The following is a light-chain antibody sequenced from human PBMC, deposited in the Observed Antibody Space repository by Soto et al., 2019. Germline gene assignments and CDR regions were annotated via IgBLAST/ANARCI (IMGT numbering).Light chain of an antibody. J-gene: IGKJ1*01. CDR3: QQYGTSPQT. CDR2: RTS. Sequence: EIVFTQSPGTVSLSPGERATLSCRDSQSVSTNYLAWYQQKPGQAPRLLIYRTSTRATGIPDRFSGGGSGTDFTLTISRLAPEDFAVYYCQQYGTSPQTFGQGTKVDIK. CDR1: QSVSTNY. V-gene: IGKV3-20*01.